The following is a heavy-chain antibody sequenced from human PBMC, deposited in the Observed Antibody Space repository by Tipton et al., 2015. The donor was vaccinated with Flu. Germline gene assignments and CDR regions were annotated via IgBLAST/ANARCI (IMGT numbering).Heavy chain of an antibody. V-gene: IGHV4-59*01. J-gene: IGHJ4*02. CDR3: ARASPLASGYYDFWSGYLPPPVDY. Sequence: TLSLTCTVSGGSISSYYWSWIRQPPGKGLEWIGYIYYSGSTNYNPSLKSRVTISVDTSKNQFSLKLSSVTAADTAVYYCARASPLASGYYDFWSGYLPPPVDYWGQGTLVTVSS. D-gene: IGHD3-3*01. CDR1: GGSISSYY. CDR2: IYYSGST.